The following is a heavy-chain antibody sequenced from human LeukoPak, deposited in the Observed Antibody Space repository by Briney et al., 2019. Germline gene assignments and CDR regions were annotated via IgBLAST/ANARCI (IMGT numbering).Heavy chain of an antibody. CDR2: IYTSGST. J-gene: IGHJ4*02. CDR1: GGSISIYY. D-gene: IGHD3-3*01. CDR3: AREYYDFWSGSQSFDY. V-gene: IGHV4-4*07. Sequence: KPSETLSLTCTVSGGSISIYYWSWIRQPAGKGLEWIGRIYTSGSTNYNPSLKSRVTMSVDTSKNQFSLKLSSVTAADTAVYYCAREYYDFWSGSQSFDYWGQGTLVTVSS.